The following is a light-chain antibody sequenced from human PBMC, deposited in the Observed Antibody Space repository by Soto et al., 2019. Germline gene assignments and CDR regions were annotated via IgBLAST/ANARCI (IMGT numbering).Light chain of an antibody. V-gene: IGKV3-20*01. J-gene: IGKJ3*01. CDR1: QSISNNY. CDR2: GPS. Sequence: EIVLTQSPGTLSLSPGDRATLSCRASQSISNNYLAWYQQKPGQAPRLLIYGPSMRATGIPDRLSGSGSGTAFTLTSSRLEPDDLAVYYCQLYGSSPPFTFGPGTKVDIK. CDR3: QLYGSSPPFT.